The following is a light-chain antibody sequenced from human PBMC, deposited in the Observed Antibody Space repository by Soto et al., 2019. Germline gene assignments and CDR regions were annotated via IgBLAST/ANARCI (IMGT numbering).Light chain of an antibody. J-gene: IGKJ5*01. V-gene: IGKV1-39*01. CDR2: AAS. CDR3: HQSYSIPIS. Sequence: DIQMTQSPSSLSASVGDRVTITCRASQSISTYLNWYQQKPGKAPKLLIYAASSLQSGVPSRFSVSVSGTDFTLTISSLQPEDCATYYCHQSYSIPISFGQGTRLEIK. CDR1: QSISTY.